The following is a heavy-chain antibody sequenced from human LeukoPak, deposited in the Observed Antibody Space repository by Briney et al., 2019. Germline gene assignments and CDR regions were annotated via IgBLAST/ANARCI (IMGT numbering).Heavy chain of an antibody. V-gene: IGHV3-23*01. CDR3: AKAPVTSCRGAYCYPFDS. CDR2: ISGSGGST. CDR1: GFTFSSYG. J-gene: IGHJ4*02. D-gene: IGHD2-21*01. Sequence: GGTLRLSCAASGFTFSSYGMSWVRQAPGKGLEWVSAISGSGGSTYYADSVKGRFTISRDNSKNTLYLQMNSLRAEDTAVYFCAKAPVTSCRGAYCYPFDSWGQGTLVTVSS.